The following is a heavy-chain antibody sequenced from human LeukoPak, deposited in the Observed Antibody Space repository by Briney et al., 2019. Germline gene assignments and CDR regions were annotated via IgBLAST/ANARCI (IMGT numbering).Heavy chain of an antibody. CDR3: ARPYYYDSRIDP. Sequence: SETLSLTCTVSGGSISSGDYYWSWIRQPPGKGLEWIAYMYYSGSTYHNPSLKSRVTMSADTSKNQLSLKLSSVTAADTAVYYCARPYYYDSRIDPWGQGILVTVSS. V-gene: IGHV4-30-4*01. D-gene: IGHD3-22*01. CDR1: GGSISSGDYY. CDR2: MYYSGST. J-gene: IGHJ5*02.